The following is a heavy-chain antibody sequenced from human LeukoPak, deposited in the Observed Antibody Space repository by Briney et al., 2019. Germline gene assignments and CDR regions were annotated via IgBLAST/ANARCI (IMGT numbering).Heavy chain of an antibody. CDR3: ARQGNDVLTGYYVNY. CDR1: GGSISSSSYY. CDR2: IYYSGST. J-gene: IGHJ4*02. D-gene: IGHD3-9*01. V-gene: IGHV4-39*01. Sequence: SETLSLTCTVSGGSISSSSYYWGWIRQPPGKGLEWIGSIYYSGSTYYNPSLKSRVTISVDTSTNQFSLRLSSVTAADTAVYYCARQGNDVLTGYYVNYWGQGTLVTVSS.